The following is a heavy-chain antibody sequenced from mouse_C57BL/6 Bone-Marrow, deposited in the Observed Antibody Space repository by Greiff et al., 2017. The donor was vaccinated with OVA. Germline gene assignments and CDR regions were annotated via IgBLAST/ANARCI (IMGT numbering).Heavy chain of an antibody. V-gene: IGHV1-18*01. J-gene: IGHJ4*01. CDR2: INPNNGVT. CDR3: ARDGAMGFYYAIDD. Sequence: VQLQQSGPELLNPGAPVTIPCKAPGYPFPDYNMAWVKKSHGKSLKWIGDINPNNGVTIYNQKFKGKATLTVDKSSSTAYMELRSLTSEDTAVYYCARDGAMGFYYAIDDWGQGNSVTVSS. CDR1: GYPFPDYN.